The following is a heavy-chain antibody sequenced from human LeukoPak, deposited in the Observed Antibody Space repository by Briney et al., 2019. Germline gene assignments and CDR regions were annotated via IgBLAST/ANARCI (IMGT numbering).Heavy chain of an antibody. D-gene: IGHD3-22*01. J-gene: IGHJ5*02. CDR1: GFTFSSYS. CDR2: ISSSSSTI. Sequence: GGSLRLSCAASGFTFSSYSMNWVRQAPGKELEWVSYISSSSSTIYYADSVKGRFTISRDNAKNSLYLQMNSLRAEDTAVYYCARDSYYDSSGYLGFDPWGQGTLVTVSS. V-gene: IGHV3-48*01. CDR3: ARDSYYDSSGYLGFDP.